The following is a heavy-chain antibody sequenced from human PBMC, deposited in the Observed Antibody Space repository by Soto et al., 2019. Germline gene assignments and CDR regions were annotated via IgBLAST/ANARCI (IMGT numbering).Heavy chain of an antibody. J-gene: IGHJ4*02. CDR2: LSSDGDT. V-gene: IGHV3-23*01. CDR3: AKDRGLLSIFGAVHLDC. D-gene: IGHD3-3*01. Sequence: ELQLLESGGGLVQPGGSLRLSCTASGFPFINYAMTWVRQAPGKGLEWVSTLSSDGDTYYADSVKGRFTVARGKSKGTRYLQMNSLGGDDTAVYFCAKDRGLLSIFGAVHLDCWGRGTLVTVAS. CDR1: GFPFINYA.